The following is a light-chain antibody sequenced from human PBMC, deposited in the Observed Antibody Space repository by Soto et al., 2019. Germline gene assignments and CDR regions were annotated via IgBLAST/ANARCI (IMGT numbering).Light chain of an antibody. J-gene: IGLJ3*02. Sequence: QSVLTQSPSASGTPGQTVTISCSGSSSNIGSNYVFWFQQLPGTAPKLLLYRNYQRPSGVPDRFSGSKSGTSASLAINGLRAEDGADYYWGALDGSLPCWVFGGGTKLTVL. CDR2: RNY. CDR1: SSNIGSNY. CDR3: GALDGSLPCWV. V-gene: IGLV1-47*01.